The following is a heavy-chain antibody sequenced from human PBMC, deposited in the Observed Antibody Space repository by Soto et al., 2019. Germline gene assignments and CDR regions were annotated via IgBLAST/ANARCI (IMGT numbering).Heavy chain of an antibody. CDR1: GASISSYY. CDR3: ARNTTPSL. Sequence: QVQLQESGPGLVKPSETLSLTCTVSGASISSYYWSWIRQPPGKGLEWIGYVYYSGSTNYNPSLKSRVTISVATSKTQFSLKLSSVTAADTAMYYCARNTTPSLWGQGTLVTVSS. J-gene: IGHJ4*02. D-gene: IGHD1-1*01. V-gene: IGHV4-59*01. CDR2: VYYSGST.